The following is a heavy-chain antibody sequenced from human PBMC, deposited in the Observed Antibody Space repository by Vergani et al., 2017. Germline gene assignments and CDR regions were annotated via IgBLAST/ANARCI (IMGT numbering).Heavy chain of an antibody. J-gene: IGHJ6*02. D-gene: IGHD3-9*01. CDR1: GFTFSDHY. CDR3: ARETDTGSSVSYNYYAMDV. CDR2: MSSGDSI. Sequence: QVQLVESGGGLFKPGGSLRLSCAASGFTFSDHYMSWVRQAPGKGLEWISYMSSGDSIYYADSVKGRFTVSRDNTKNTLYLQMNSLRAEDTAVYYCARETDTGSSVSYNYYAMDVWGQGTMVSVSS. V-gene: IGHV3-11*04.